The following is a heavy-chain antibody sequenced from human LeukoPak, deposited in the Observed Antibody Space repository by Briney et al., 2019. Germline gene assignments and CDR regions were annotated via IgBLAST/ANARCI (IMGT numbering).Heavy chain of an antibody. CDR2: IYSGGNT. J-gene: IGHJ4*02. Sequence: GGSLRLSCAASGFTFSSYSMSWVRQAPGKGLEWVSVIYSGGNTYYADSVKGRFTISRDNSKNTLYLQMNSLRAEDTAVYYCAGSLAYCGGDCRLGDYWGQGTLVTVSS. D-gene: IGHD2-21*02. CDR3: AGSLAYCGGDCRLGDY. V-gene: IGHV3-66*01. CDR1: GFTFSSYS.